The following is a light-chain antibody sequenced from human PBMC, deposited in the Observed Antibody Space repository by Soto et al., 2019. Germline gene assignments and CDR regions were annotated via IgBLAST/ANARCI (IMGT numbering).Light chain of an antibody. V-gene: IGKV1-39*01. Sequence: DIQMTQSPSSLSASVGDRVTITCRASQSISNSLNWYQQKPVKAPDLLIYAASNLQSGVPSRFTGSGSGTDFTLTISSLQPEDFTTYYCQQSYSSPQMYTFGQGTKLEIK. CDR2: AAS. CDR1: QSISNS. CDR3: QQSYSSPQMYT. J-gene: IGKJ2*01.